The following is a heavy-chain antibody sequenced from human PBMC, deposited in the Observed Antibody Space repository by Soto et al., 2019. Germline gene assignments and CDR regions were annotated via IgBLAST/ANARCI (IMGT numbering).Heavy chain of an antibody. Sequence: EGQLLESGGGLVPAGGSLRLSCAASGFTFNTYDMSWVRQAPGKGPEWVSDISGSGRKTNYADSVKGRFTISRDNSKNTLYLQMNSLGADDTALYYCAGLMIAFGGVFDYWGPGTLVTVSS. CDR2: ISGSGRKT. CDR1: GFTFNTYD. J-gene: IGHJ4*02. CDR3: AGLMIAFGGVFDY. D-gene: IGHD3-16*01. V-gene: IGHV3-23*01.